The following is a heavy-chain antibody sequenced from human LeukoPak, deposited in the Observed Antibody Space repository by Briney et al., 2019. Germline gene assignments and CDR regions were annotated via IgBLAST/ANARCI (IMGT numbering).Heavy chain of an antibody. CDR1: GGSIISYY. CDR3: ARGPIWTAAAVRGNYYYMDV. V-gene: IGHV4-59*01. D-gene: IGHD6-13*01. J-gene: IGHJ6*03. Sequence: SETLSLTCTVSGGSIISYYWSWIRQPPGKGLEWIGHIYYSGSTNYNPSLKSRVTISVDTSKNQFSLKLSSVTAADTAVYYCARGPIWTAAAVRGNYYYMDVWGKGTTVTVSS. CDR2: IYYSGST.